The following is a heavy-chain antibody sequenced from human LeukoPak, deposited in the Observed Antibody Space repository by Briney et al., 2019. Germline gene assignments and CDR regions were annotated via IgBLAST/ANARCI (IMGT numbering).Heavy chain of an antibody. CDR1: GGSISSYY. CDR2: IYYSGST. J-gene: IGHJ6*03. Sequence: SETLSLTCTVSGGSISSYYWSWIRQPPGKGLEWIGYIYYSGSTNYNPSLKSRVTISVDTSKNQFSLKLSSVTAADTAVYYCARVSGDYVWGSYRYYYYYMDVWGKGTTVTVSS. D-gene: IGHD3-16*02. CDR3: ARVSGDYVWGSYRYYYYYMDV. V-gene: IGHV4-59*01.